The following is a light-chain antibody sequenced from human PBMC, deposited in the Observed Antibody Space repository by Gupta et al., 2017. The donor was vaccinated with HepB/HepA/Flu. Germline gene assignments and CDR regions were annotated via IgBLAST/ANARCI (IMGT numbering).Light chain of an antibody. J-gene: IGKJ3*01. CDR3: QQGNNDPRVT. V-gene: IGKV1-39*01. CDR2: AIS. CDR1: QSISTY. Sequence: DIQMTQSPSSLSASVGDRVTITCRASQSISTYLNWYQQKPRKAPKLLIYAISNWQSGVPSRFSGGGSGTDFTLTISSRQPEDFATYFCQQGNNDPRVTFGHGTKVDIK.